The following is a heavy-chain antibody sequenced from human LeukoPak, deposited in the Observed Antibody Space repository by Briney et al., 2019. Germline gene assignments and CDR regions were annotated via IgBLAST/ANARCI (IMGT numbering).Heavy chain of an antibody. Sequence: GGSLRLSCAASGFTFSNAWMSWVRQAPGKGLEWVGRIKSKTDGGTTDYAAPVKGRFTISRDDSKNTLYLRMNSLKTEDTAVYYCTTPEPYYYDSSGYNWGQGTLVTVSS. V-gene: IGHV3-15*01. D-gene: IGHD3-22*01. CDR2: IKSKTDGGTT. CDR1: GFTFSNAW. J-gene: IGHJ4*02. CDR3: TTPEPYYYDSSGYN.